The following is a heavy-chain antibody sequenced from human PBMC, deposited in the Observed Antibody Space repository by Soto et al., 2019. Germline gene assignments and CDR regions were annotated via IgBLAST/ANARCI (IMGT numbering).Heavy chain of an antibody. CDR1: GFSFSNYA. D-gene: IGHD6-6*01. V-gene: IGHV3-21*01. Sequence: PGGSLRLSCAASGFSFSNYAMNWVRQAPGKGLEWVSSISSSSSYIYYADSLKGRFTISRDNAKNSVYLQMNSLRAEDTAVYYCARGIAARTPPDNWGQGTLVTVSS. CDR3: ARGIAARTPPDN. J-gene: IGHJ4*02. CDR2: ISSSSSYI.